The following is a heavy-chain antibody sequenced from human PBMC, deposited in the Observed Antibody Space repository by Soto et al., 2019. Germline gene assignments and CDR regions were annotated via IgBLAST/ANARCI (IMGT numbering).Heavy chain of an antibody. J-gene: IGHJ6*02. CDR1: GFTFSSYA. D-gene: IGHD4-4*01. Sequence: SGFTFSSYAMQWVRQAPGKGLEWVAVISYDGSNKYYADSVKGRFTISRDNSKNTLYLQMNSLRAEDTAVYCCARDIYNNNQSKYRPAEYYYYYYGMDVWGQGTTVTVSS. CDR2: ISYDGSNK. V-gene: IGHV3-30-3*01. CDR3: ARDIYNNNQSKYRPAEYYYYYYGMDV.